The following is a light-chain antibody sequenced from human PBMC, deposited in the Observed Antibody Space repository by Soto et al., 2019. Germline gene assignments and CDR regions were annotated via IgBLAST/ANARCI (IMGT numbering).Light chain of an antibody. CDR3: SSYTSSTTYV. CDR2: EVS. CDR1: SSDVGGYNY. Sequence: QSALTQPASVSGSPGHSITISCTGTSSDVGGYNYVCWYQQHPGKAPKLIIFEVSNRPSGVSNRFSGSKSGNTAYLTISGLQAEDEADYYCSSYTSSTTYVFGTGSKVTVL. J-gene: IGLJ1*01. V-gene: IGLV2-14*01.